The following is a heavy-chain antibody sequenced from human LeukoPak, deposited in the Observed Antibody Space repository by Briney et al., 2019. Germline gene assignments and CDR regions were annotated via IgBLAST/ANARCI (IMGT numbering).Heavy chain of an antibody. V-gene: IGHV1-18*01. CDR2: ISSYNGNT. Sequence: ASVKVSCKASGYTFTSYGISWVRQAPGQGLEWVGWISSYNGNTKYAEGFQGRVTMTTDTSTSTVYMELGSLTSDDTAVYNCVRDRRSVGGAAYAFDIWGQGTMVAVSS. CDR1: GYTFTSYG. J-gene: IGHJ3*02. CDR3: VRDRRSVGGAAYAFDI. D-gene: IGHD3-3*01.